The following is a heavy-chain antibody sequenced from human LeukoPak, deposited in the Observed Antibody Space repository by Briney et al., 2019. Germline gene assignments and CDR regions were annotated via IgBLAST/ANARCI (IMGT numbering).Heavy chain of an antibody. D-gene: IGHD4-17*01. CDR2: VDYSGNT. CDR3: AMQVGIYGDYNNWFDP. CDR1: GASLNNCY. J-gene: IGHJ5*02. Sequence: SETLSLTCTVSGASLNNCYWNWVRQPPGKELEWIGNVDYSGNTRHNPSLKSRVTISLDISKNHFSLRPSSVTAADPAVYYCAMQVGIYGDYNNWFDPWGQGARVTVSS. V-gene: IGHV4-59*08.